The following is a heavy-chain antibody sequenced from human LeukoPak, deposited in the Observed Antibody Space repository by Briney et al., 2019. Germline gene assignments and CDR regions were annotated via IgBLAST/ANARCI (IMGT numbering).Heavy chain of an antibody. Sequence: SGPTQVKLTQPLTLTWTLSGVSLTSRGGGVSWIRHPSGKALEWLVLVYWDDDKRYSPSLKSKLTITKDTSKNQVVLTMTNLDPVDTATYYCARVPNYYDSSGLRFDYWGQGTLVTVSS. J-gene: IGHJ4*02. V-gene: IGHV2-5*02. D-gene: IGHD3-22*01. CDR2: VYWDDDK. CDR3: ARVPNYYDSSGLRFDY. CDR1: GVSLTSRGGG.